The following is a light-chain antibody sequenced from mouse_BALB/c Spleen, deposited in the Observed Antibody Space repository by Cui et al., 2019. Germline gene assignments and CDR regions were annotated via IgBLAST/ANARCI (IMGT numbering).Light chain of an antibody. V-gene: IGKV4-72*01. CDR3: QQWSSNPLT. J-gene: IGKJ5*01. Sequence: QIVLSQSPAILSASPGEKVTMTCRASSRVSYRHWYQQKPGSSPKPWSYATSHLASGVPARFSGSGSGTSYSLTISRVEAEDAATYYCQQWSSNPLTFGAGTKLELK. CDR1: SRVSY. CDR2: ATS.